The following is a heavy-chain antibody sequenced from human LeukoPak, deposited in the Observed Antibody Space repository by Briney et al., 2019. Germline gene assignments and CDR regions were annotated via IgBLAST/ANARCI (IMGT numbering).Heavy chain of an antibody. V-gene: IGHV1-2*02. Sequence: ASVKFSCKASGYTFTGYYMHWVRQAPGQGLEWMGWINPNSGGTNYAQKFQGRVTMTRDTSISTAYMELSRLRSDDTAVYYCARTLTTATWDYWGQGTLVSVSS. CDR2: INPNSGGT. D-gene: IGHD4-17*01. CDR3: ARTLTTATWDY. J-gene: IGHJ4*02. CDR1: GYTFTGYY.